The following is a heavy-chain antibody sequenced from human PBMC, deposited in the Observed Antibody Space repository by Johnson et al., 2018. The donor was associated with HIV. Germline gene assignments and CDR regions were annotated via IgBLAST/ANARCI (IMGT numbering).Heavy chain of an antibody. CDR2: ISYDGSHK. CDR3: AKGDILTGYSFDI. Sequence: QVKLVESGGGVVQPGRSLRVSCAASGFTFSSYGMHWVRQAPGKGLEWVAIISYDGSHKFYADSVKGRFTISRDNSKNTLYLQMNSLRAEDTAVYYCAKGDILTGYSFDIWGQGTMVTVSS. V-gene: IGHV3-30*18. J-gene: IGHJ3*02. CDR1: GFTFSSYG. D-gene: IGHD3-9*01.